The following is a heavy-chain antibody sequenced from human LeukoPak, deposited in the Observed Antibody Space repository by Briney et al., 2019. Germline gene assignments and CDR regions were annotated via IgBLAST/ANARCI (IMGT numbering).Heavy chain of an antibody. J-gene: IGHJ4*02. CDR1: GYIFTSYA. CDR2: INTNTGNP. Sequence: ASVTVSCKASGYIFTSYAMNWVRQAPGQGLEWMGWINTNTGNPTFAQDFTGRFVFSLDTSVSTAYLQISSLKAEDTAVYYCARDLYDILTGYYSPSDYWGQGTLVTVSS. V-gene: IGHV7-4-1*02. CDR3: ARDLYDILTGYYSPSDY. D-gene: IGHD3-9*01.